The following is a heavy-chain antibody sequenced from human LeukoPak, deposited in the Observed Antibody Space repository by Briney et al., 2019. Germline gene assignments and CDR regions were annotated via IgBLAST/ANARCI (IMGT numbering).Heavy chain of an antibody. D-gene: IGHD1-14*01. CDR3: AKAMETGGTARFDD. J-gene: IGHJ4*02. V-gene: IGHV3-30*18. CDR2: ISYHGRNK. CDR1: GFTFSSYA. Sequence: GGSXXLSCAASGFTFSSYAXXXVRQAPGKXXXXXXXISYHGRNKNYADSVXXXFXXXRDNSKSTLYLQMSSLRLXDTAVYYCAKAMETGGTARFDDWGQGTVVTVSS.